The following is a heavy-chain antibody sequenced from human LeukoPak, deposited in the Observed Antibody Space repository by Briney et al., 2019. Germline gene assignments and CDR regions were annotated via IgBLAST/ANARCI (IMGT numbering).Heavy chain of an antibody. Sequence: PGGSLRLSCAASGFTFSGYGMHWVRQAPGKGLEWVSAISGSGGSTYYADSVKGRFTISRDNAKNSLYLQMNSLRAEDTAVYYCARVGHAQDAFDIWGQGTMVTVSS. CDR3: ARVGHAQDAFDI. CDR2: ISGSGGST. J-gene: IGHJ3*02. CDR1: GFTFSGYG. V-gene: IGHV3-21*01.